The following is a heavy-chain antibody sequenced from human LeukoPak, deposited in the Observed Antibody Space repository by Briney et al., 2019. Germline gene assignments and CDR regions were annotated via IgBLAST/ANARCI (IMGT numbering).Heavy chain of an antibody. D-gene: IGHD3-10*01. CDR3: ATESSGTYDY. CDR2: ISYSGST. CDR1: GDSITYYY. V-gene: IGHV4-59*01. Sequence: SETLSLTCTVSGDSITYYYWSWIRQPPGKGLEWIGSISYSGSTNYNPSLKSRVIISLDTSNNQFSLKMNSVTAADTAVYYCATESSGTYDYRGQGTLVTVSS. J-gene: IGHJ4*02.